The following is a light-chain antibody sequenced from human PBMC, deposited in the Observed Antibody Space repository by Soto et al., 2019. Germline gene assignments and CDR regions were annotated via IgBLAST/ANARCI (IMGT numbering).Light chain of an antibody. Sequence: EIVLTQSPATLSLSPGERATLSCRASQSVGYHLAWYQQKPGQAPRLLIYDASNRATGIPARFSGSGSGTDFTLAISSLEPEDFAVYYCQQRTNGLTFGGGTKVDIK. J-gene: IGKJ4*01. V-gene: IGKV3-11*01. CDR1: QSVGYH. CDR3: QQRTNGLT. CDR2: DAS.